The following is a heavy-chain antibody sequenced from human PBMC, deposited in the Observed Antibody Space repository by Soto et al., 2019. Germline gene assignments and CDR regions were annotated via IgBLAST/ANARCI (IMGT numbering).Heavy chain of an antibody. CDR1: GYTFTSYG. J-gene: IGHJ4*02. D-gene: IGHD5-12*01. Sequence: GASVKVSCKASGYTFTSYGISWVRQAPGQGLEWMGWISAYNGNTNYAQKFQERVTITRDMSTSTAYMELSSLRSEDTAVYYCAAAQGGYSGYDRDYWGQGTLVTVSS. CDR3: AAAQGGYSGYDRDY. V-gene: IGHV1-18*01. CDR2: ISAYNGNT.